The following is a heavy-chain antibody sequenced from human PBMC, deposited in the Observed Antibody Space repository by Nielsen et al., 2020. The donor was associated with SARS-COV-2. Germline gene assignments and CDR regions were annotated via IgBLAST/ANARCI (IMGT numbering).Heavy chain of an antibody. D-gene: IGHD3-22*01. CDR3: ATQAEGYSHPLDY. V-gene: IGHV3-23*01. Sequence: GESLNISCAAAGFTSGRHAMCWVRQAPGKGLEWGSLIGTSGGSTYYADSVKGRFIISRDNSKNTLYLQMNSLRAEDTAVYYCATQAEGYSHPLDYWCQRTLVTVSS. J-gene: IGHJ4*02. CDR2: IGTSGGST. CDR1: GFTSGRHA.